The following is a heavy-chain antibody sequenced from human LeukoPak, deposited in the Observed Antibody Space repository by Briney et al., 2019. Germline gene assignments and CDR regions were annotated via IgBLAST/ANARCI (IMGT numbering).Heavy chain of an antibody. J-gene: IGHJ3*02. CDR2: ISTDGTNT. D-gene: IGHD4-23*01. V-gene: IGHV3-74*01. Sequence: PGGSLRLSCAASGFTFSTFWMHWVRQAPGKGLVWVSRISTDGTNTDYPDSVKGRFTISRDNTKTTLYLQMNSLRAEDTAVYYCARVSNGGSSAGAFDIWGQGTMVTVS. CDR1: GFTFSTFW. CDR3: ARVSNGGSSAGAFDI.